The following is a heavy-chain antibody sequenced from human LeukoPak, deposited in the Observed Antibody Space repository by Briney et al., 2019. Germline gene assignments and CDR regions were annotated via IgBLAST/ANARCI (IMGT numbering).Heavy chain of an antibody. D-gene: IGHD1-20*01. V-gene: IGHV3-15*01. CDR3: TTGAYNWNYYYYGMDV. J-gene: IGHJ6*02. CDR1: GFTFSNAW. Sequence: PGGSLRLSCAASGFTFSNAWMSWVRQAPGKGLEWVGRIKSKTDGGTTDYAAPVKGRFTISRDDSKNTLYLQMNSLKTEDTAVYYCTTGAYNWNYYYYGMDVWGQGTTVPVSS. CDR2: IKSKTDGGTT.